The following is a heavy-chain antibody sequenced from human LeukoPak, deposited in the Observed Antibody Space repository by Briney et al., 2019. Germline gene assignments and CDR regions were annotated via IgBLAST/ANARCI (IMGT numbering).Heavy chain of an antibody. J-gene: IGHJ3*02. Sequence: SETLSLTCTVSGGSISNSNTYYWGWIRQPPGKGLEWIGFIFHRGSTYYNPSLTSRVTVAVDTSKNQFSLQLSSVTAADTAVYYCARRSDILSYAFDIWGQGTMVTVSS. CDR3: ARRSDILSYAFDI. CDR1: GGSISNSNTYY. CDR2: IFHRGST. V-gene: IGHV4-39*01. D-gene: IGHD3-9*01.